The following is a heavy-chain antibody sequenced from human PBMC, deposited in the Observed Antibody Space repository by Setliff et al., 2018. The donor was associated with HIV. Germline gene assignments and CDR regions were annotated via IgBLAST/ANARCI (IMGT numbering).Heavy chain of an antibody. CDR1: GGSISTSRYY. CDR2: INYRGNT. Sequence: SETLSLTCTVSGGSISTSRYYWGWIRQPPGKGLEWIGSINYRGNTYYNPSLTSRAAIFVDTSKNQISLKLSSVTAADTAVYYCASLNGSESPYIYYYYMDAWGKGTTVTVSS. V-gene: IGHV4-39*01. J-gene: IGHJ6*03. CDR3: ASLNGSESPYIYYYYMDA. D-gene: IGHD3-10*01.